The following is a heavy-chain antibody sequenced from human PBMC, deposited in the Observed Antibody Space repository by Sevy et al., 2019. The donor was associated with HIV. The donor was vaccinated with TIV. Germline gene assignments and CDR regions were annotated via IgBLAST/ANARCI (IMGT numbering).Heavy chain of an antibody. CDR2: ISYDGKNE. V-gene: IGHV3-30*18. D-gene: IGHD6-13*01. Sequence: GGSLRLSCAGSGFTFYNYGIHWVRQAPGKGLEWVTMISYDGKNENYADSVKGRFTISRDNSKNTVYLQMNSLRPDDPATYSCAKARSGGWSVDYWGQGTLVGVSS. J-gene: IGHJ4*02. CDR3: AKARSGGWSVDY. CDR1: GFTFYNYG.